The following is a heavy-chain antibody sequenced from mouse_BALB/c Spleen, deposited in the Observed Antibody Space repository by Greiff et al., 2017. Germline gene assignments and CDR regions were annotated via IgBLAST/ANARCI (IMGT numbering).Heavy chain of an antibody. CDR3: ERDHYYGSSRRAMDY. Sequence: EVQRVESGGGLVKPGGSLKLSCAASGFTFSSYAMSWVRQSPEKRLEWVAEISSGGSYTYYPDTVTGRFTISRDNAKNTLYLEMSSLRSEDTAVYYCERDHYYGSSRRAMDYWGQGTSVTVSS. CDR1: GFTFSSYA. J-gene: IGHJ4*01. CDR2: ISSGGSYT. D-gene: IGHD1-1*01. V-gene: IGHV5-9-4*01.